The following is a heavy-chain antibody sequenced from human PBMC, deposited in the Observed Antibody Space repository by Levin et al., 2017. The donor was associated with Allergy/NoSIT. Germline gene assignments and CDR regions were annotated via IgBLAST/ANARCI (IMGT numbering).Heavy chain of an antibody. CDR3: ARGLDTAMPPQH. CDR2: IKQDGSEK. Sequence: LSLTCAASGFTFRNYWMSWVRQAPGKGLEWVADIKQDGSEKNYVDSVKGRFTISRDNAKNSLYLQMNSLRAEDTAVYYCARGLDTAMPPQHWGQGTLVTASS. J-gene: IGHJ4*02. D-gene: IGHD5-18*01. CDR1: GFTFRNYW. V-gene: IGHV3-7*01.